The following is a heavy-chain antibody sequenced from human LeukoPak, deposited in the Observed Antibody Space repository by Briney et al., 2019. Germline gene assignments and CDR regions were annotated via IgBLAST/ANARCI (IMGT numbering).Heavy chain of an antibody. J-gene: IGHJ4*02. Sequence: GGSLRLSCAASGFTFSSYWMHWVRQGSGKGLVWVSRINSDGSSTSYADSVKGRFTISRDNAKNTLYLQMNTLRAEDTAVYYCVSIPGGWGQGILVTVSS. D-gene: IGHD3-16*01. CDR3: VSIPGG. V-gene: IGHV3-74*01. CDR1: GFTFSSYW. CDR2: INSDGSST.